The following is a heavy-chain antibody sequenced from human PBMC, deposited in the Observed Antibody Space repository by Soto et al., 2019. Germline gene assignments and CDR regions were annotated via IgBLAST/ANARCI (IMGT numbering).Heavy chain of an antibody. D-gene: IGHD2-2*01. J-gene: IGHJ6*02. CDR1: GFTFGDYA. CDR3: TRDLDLPDHRSLDQPPPGLYYYYCYGMDV. CDR2: TRSKAYGGTT. Sequence: GGSLRLSCTASGFTFGDYAMSWVRKAPGKGLEWVGFTRSKAYGGTTEYAASVKGRFTISRDDSKSIAYLQMNSLKTEDTAVYYCTRDLDLPDHRSLDQPPPGLYYYYCYGMDVWGQGTTVTVSS. V-gene: IGHV3-49*04.